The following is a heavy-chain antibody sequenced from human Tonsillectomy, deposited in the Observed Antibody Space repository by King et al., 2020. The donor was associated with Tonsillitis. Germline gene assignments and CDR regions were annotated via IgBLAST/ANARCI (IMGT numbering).Heavy chain of an antibody. D-gene: IGHD3-10*01. V-gene: IGHV3-30*18. J-gene: IGHJ2*01. Sequence: VQLVESGGGVVQPGRSLRLSCAASGFTFSSYGMHWVRQAPGKGLEWVAVISYDGSNKYYADSVKGRFTISRDNSKNTLYLQMNSLRAEDTAVYYCAKAPQGYYGSGMDWYFDLWGRGTLVTVSS. CDR3: AKAPQGYYGSGMDWYFDL. CDR2: ISYDGSNK. CDR1: GFTFSSYG.